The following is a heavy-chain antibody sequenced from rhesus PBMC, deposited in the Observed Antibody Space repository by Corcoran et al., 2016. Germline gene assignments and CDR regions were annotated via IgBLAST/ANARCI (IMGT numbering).Heavy chain of an antibody. J-gene: IGHJ3*01. CDR3: ARGSFRNAFDF. D-gene: IGHD5-12*01. CDR2: IYGSSGST. CDR1: GYSISSNY. Sequence: QVQLQESGPGLVKPSETLSLTCAVSGYSISSNYWSWIRQPPGKGLQWIGYIYGSSGSTYYNPSLKCRVTMSTDTSKNQFALKLSSVTASDTSVYYCARGSFRNAFDFWGQGLRVTVSS. V-gene: IGHV4-147*01.